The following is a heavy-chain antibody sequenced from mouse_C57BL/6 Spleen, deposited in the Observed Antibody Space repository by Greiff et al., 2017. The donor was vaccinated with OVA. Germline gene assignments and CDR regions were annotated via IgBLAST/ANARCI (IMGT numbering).Heavy chain of an antibody. V-gene: IGHV10-1*01. Sequence: EVHLVESGGGLVQPKGSLKLSCAASGFSFNTYAMNWVRQAPGKGLEWVARIRSKSNNYATYYADSVKDRFTISRDDSESMLYLQMNNLKTEDTAMYYCVRHGPTVVGDYWYFDVWGTGTTVTVSS. CDR1: GFSFNTYA. J-gene: IGHJ1*03. D-gene: IGHD1-1*01. CDR3: VRHGPTVVGDYWYFDV. CDR2: IRSKSNNYAT.